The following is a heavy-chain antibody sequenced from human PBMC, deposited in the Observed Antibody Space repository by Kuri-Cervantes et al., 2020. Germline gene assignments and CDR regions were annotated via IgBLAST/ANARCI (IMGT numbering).Heavy chain of an antibody. V-gene: IGHV3-23*01. Sequence: GGSLRLSCAASGFTFSSYAMSWVRQAPGKGLEWVSGISVSGATTDYADSAKGRFTISRDNSKNTLYLQMYSLRAEDTAVYYCAIRPRDYYDSSGDRYGMDVWGQGTTVTVSS. CDR2: ISVSGATT. J-gene: IGHJ6*02. D-gene: IGHD3-22*01. CDR1: GFTFSSYA. CDR3: AIRPRDYYDSSGDRYGMDV.